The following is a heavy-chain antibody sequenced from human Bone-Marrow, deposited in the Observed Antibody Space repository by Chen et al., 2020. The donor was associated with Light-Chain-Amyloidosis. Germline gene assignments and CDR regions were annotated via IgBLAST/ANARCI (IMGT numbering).Heavy chain of an antibody. CDR3: SPLPLASPSPPLLSF. V-gene: IGHV3-30*03. J-gene: IGHJ6*02. Sequence: QMQVVESGGGVVQPGRSLRLSCEASGFTFSTSGMHWVRQAPGKGLEGVAVMSDNGNDKYYADSLQGRFTVSRGNSESTVYLQMNSLRPDDTAMSSSSPLPLASPSPPLLSFCGHGTTVSVSS. CDR2: MSDNGNDK. CDR1: GFTFSTSG.